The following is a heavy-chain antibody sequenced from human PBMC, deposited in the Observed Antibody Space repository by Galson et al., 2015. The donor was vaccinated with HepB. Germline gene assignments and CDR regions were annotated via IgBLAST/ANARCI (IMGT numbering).Heavy chain of an antibody. CDR1: GYTFTNYW. CDR2: IYPGDSDT. D-gene: IGHD3-3*01. CDR3: ARQQPHTESDLRGIDY. Sequence: QSGAEVKKPGESLKISCKGSGYTFTNYWIGWVRQMPGKGLEWMGIIYPGDSDTKYSPSFQGQVTISADKSINTAYLQWSRLKASDTAMYYCARQQPHTESDLRGIDYWGQGTLVTVSS. J-gene: IGHJ4*02. V-gene: IGHV5-51*01.